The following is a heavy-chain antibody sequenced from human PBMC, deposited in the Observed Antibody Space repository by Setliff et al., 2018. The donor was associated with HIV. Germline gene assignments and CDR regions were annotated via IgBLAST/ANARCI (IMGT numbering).Heavy chain of an antibody. D-gene: IGHD6-13*01. Sequence: ASVKVSCKAFGYTFTSYGINWVRQAPGQGLEWMGRIYPNSGDTNYAQKFQGRVTMTRDTSISSAYMELSRLTSDDTAVYFCAKAIPVAAAGPSDYWGQGTLVTV. CDR3: AKAIPVAAAGPSDY. CDR1: GYTFTSYG. V-gene: IGHV1-2*06. J-gene: IGHJ4*02. CDR2: IYPNSGDT.